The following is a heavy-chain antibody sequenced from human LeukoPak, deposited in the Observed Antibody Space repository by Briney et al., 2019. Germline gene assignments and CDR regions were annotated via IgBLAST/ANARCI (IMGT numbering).Heavy chain of an antibody. D-gene: IGHD2/OR15-2a*01. Sequence: PGGSLRLSCAASGLSFSTHAMNWVRQAPGKGLEWVSGVSGSGDSTFYADSVKGRFTISRDNAKNTLYLQVNSLRAEDTAVYYCTTGAITFSSWGQGTLVTVSS. J-gene: IGHJ5*02. CDR2: VSGSGDST. V-gene: IGHV3-23*01. CDR3: TTGAITFSS. CDR1: GLSFSTHA.